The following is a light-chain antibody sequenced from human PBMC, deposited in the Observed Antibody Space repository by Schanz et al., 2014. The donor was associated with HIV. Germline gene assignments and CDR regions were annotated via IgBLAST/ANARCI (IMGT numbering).Light chain of an antibody. J-gene: IGKJ2*01. CDR1: QSVTGY. CDR3: QQYGSSPRT. CDR2: DAS. V-gene: IGKV3-11*01. Sequence: EIVLTQSPATQSLAPGERATLSCRASQSVTGYLAWYQQKPGQAPRLLIYDASNRATGIPARFSGTGSGTDFTLTISSLEPEDFAVYYCQQYGSSPRTFGQGTKLEIK.